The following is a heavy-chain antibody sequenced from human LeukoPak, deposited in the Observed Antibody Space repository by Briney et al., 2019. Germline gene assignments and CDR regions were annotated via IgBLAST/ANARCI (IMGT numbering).Heavy chain of an antibody. J-gene: IGHJ4*02. CDR3: ARDRWSSSSASFDY. D-gene: IGHD6-6*01. CDR1: GFSFSTYT. Sequence: GGALRLSCAASGFSFSTYTMKWVRQAPGKVLEWVSSISSSSSYVYYADSVKGQFTISRDNAKNSLYLQINSLSVEDTAVYYCARDRWSSSSASFDYWGQGTLVTVSS. CDR2: ISSSSSYV. V-gene: IGHV3-21*01.